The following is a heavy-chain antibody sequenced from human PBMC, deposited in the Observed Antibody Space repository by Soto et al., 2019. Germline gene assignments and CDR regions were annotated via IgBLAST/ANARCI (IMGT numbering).Heavy chain of an antibody. D-gene: IGHD3-10*02. V-gene: IGHV3-21*02. J-gene: IGHJ4*02. Sequence: VQLVESGGGLVKPGGSLRLSCAASGFNFPGYSMNWVRQAPGKGLSWVASISSGSHYIYYADSERGRFLISRDNARDSLHLQMNSLRAGDTAVYFSARDQSQGQMLLPYFDYWGQGTLVTVSA. CDR3: ARDQSQGQMLLPYFDY. CDR2: ISSGSHYI. CDR1: GFNFPGYS.